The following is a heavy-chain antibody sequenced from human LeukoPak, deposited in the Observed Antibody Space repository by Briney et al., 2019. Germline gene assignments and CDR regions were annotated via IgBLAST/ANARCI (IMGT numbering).Heavy chain of an antibody. Sequence: PSETLSLTCAVDGGSFSGYYWSSICQPPGKGLKWIWEINHSGNTNYNPSLKIRVTISVDTSKNQFSLKLSSVTAADTAVYYCARARRWRMTTVTHVAFDIWGQGTMVTVSS. J-gene: IGHJ3*02. CDR3: ARARRWRMTTVTHVAFDI. V-gene: IGHV4-34*01. CDR2: INHSGNT. D-gene: IGHD4-11*01. CDR1: GGSFSGYY.